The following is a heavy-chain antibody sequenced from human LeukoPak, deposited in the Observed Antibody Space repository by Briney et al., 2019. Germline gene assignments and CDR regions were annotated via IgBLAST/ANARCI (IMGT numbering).Heavy chain of an antibody. Sequence: TGGSLRLSCAASGFTFSSYWMHWVRQAPGKGLVWVSRINSDGSSTSYADSVKGRFTISRDNAKNTLYLQMNSLGAEDTAVYYCTTNPYRYSGSYYPGYWGQGTLVTVSS. CDR3: TTNPYRYSGSYYPGY. CDR2: INSDGSST. J-gene: IGHJ4*02. V-gene: IGHV3-74*01. D-gene: IGHD1-26*01. CDR1: GFTFSSYW.